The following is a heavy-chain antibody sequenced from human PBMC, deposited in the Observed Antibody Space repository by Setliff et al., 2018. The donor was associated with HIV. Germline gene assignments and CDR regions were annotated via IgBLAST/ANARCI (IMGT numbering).Heavy chain of an antibody. V-gene: IGHV3-72*01. CDR2: TTNKADSYNT. J-gene: IGHJ4*02. D-gene: IGHD2-15*01. CDR3: VRGLGSEFDY. Sequence: QPGGSLRLSCAASGLTFSDHYMDWVRQAPGKGLEWVGRTTNKADSYNTNYAASVKGRFTIARDDSKKSLYLQMNSLKIEDTAVYYCVRGLGSEFDYWGQGTLVTVSS. CDR1: GLTFSDHY.